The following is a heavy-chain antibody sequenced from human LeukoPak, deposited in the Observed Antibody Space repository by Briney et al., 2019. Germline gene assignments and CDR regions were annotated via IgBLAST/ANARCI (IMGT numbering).Heavy chain of an antibody. CDR2: ISSSSSYI. Sequence: GGSLRLSCAASGFTFSSYSINWVRQAPGKGLEWVSSISSSSSYIYYADSVKGRFTISRDNAKNSLYLQMNSLRAEDTAVYYCARAVEALASGDYWGQGTLVTVSS. CDR3: ARAVEALASGDY. J-gene: IGHJ4*02. D-gene: IGHD3-10*01. V-gene: IGHV3-21*01. CDR1: GFTFSSYS.